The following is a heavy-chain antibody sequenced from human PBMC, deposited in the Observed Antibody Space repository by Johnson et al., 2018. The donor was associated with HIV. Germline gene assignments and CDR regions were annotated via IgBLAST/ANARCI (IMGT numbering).Heavy chain of an antibody. V-gene: IGHV3-7*03. CDR2: IKQDGSEK. J-gene: IGHJ3*02. Sequence: VQLVESGGGVVQPGRSLRLSCAASGFTFSTYGMHWVRQAPGKGLEWVANIKQDGSEKYYVDSVKGRFTISRDNAKNSLYLQMNSLRAEDTAVYYCARGFEDTAMGDDAFDIWGQGTMVTVSS. D-gene: IGHD5-18*01. CDR3: ARGFEDTAMGDDAFDI. CDR1: GFTFSTYG.